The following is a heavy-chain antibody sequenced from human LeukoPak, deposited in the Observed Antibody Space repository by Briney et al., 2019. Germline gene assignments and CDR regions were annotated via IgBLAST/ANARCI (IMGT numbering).Heavy chain of an antibody. Sequence: GGSLRLSCAASGFTFSTYWMHWVRQAPGKGLVWVSRINSDGRIITYADSVKGRFSISRDNIKNMVYLQMNTLRAEDPAVYYCVAGMGNYWGQGTLVPV. CDR2: INSDGRII. CDR1: GFTFSTYW. D-gene: IGHD6-13*01. J-gene: IGHJ4*02. V-gene: IGHV3-74*01. CDR3: VAGMGNY.